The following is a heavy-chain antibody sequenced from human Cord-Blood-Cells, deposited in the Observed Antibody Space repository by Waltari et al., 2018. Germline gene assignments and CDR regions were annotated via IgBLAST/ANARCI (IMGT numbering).Heavy chain of an antibody. CDR2: IKSKTDGGTT. Sequence: EVQLVESGGGLVKPGGSLRLSCAASGFTFSNAWMSWVRQAPGTGLEWVGRIKSKTDGGTTDYAAPVKGRFTISRDDSKNTLYLQMNSLKTEDTAVYYCTTEGDSSSSYYYYYMDVWGKGTTVTVSS. V-gene: IGHV3-15*01. J-gene: IGHJ6*03. CDR1: GFTFSNAW. D-gene: IGHD6-6*01. CDR3: TTEGDSSSSYYYYYMDV.